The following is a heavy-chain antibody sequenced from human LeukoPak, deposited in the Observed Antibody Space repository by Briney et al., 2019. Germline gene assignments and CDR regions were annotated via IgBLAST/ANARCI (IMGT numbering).Heavy chain of an antibody. D-gene: IGHD5-24*01. CDR1: GFTFSSYG. CDR3: ARRDGYKSHFDY. J-gene: IGHJ4*02. Sequence: PGGSLRLSCAASGFTFSSYGMNWVRQAPGRGLEWASYISSSSSTIYYADSVKGRFTISRDNAKNSLYLQMHSLRDEDTAVYYCARRDGYKSHFDYWGQGTLVTVSS. V-gene: IGHV3-48*02. CDR2: ISSSSSTI.